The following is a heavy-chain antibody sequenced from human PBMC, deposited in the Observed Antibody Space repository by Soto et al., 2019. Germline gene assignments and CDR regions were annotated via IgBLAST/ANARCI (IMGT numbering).Heavy chain of an antibody. Sequence: SETLSLTCTVSGGSVRSSNNYWSWIRQPPGKGLEWIGYVYYSGSTKYNPSLKSQVTISADTSKNQFSLNLSSVTAADTAVYYCARVGRPRTSLLLPIYCFDNWGQGTLVTVSS. D-gene: IGHD3-22*01. J-gene: IGHJ4*02. V-gene: IGHV4-61*01. CDR1: GGSVRSSNNY. CDR3: ARVGRPRTSLLLPIYCFDN. CDR2: VYYSGST.